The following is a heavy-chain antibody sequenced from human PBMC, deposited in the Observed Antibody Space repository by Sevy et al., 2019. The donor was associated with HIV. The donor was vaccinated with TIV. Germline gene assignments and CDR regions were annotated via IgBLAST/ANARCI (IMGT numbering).Heavy chain of an antibody. J-gene: IGHJ6*02. CDR3: ARDYHYDFWSGYYTYYYYGMDV. V-gene: IGHV3-30*04. Sequence: GGSLRLSCAASGFTFSSYAMHWVRQAPGKGLEWVAVISYDGSNKYYADSVKGRFTISRDNSKNTLYLQMNSLRAEDTAVYYCARDYHYDFWSGYYTYYYYGMDVWDQGTTVTVSS. D-gene: IGHD3-3*01. CDR2: ISYDGSNK. CDR1: GFTFSSYA.